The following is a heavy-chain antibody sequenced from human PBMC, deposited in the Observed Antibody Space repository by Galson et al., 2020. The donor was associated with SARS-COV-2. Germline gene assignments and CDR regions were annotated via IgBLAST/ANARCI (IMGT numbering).Heavy chain of an antibody. CDR1: GGSISSGGYY. V-gene: IGHV4-31*03. J-gene: IGHJ4*02. Sequence: ASETLSLTCTVSGGSISSGGYYWSWIRQHPGKGLEWIGYIYYSGITYYNPSLKSRLTISLDTFKNQFSLKVRSVTAADTAVYYCARNPMAHFDYWGQGTLVSVSS. CDR3: ARNPMAHFDY. CDR2: IYYSGIT.